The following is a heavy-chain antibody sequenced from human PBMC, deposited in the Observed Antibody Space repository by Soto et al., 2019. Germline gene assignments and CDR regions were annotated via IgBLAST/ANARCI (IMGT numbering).Heavy chain of an antibody. CDR1: GGTFSSYA. CDR2: IIPISGTA. D-gene: IGHD5-18*01. CDR3: ASKRDTAMVKYYYYGMDV. Sequence: GASVKVSCKASGGTFSSYAISWVRQAPGQGLEWMGGIIPISGTANYAQKFQGRVTITADESTSTAYMELSSLRSEDTAVYYCASKRDTAMVKYYYYGMDVWGHGTTVTVSS. V-gene: IGHV1-69*13. J-gene: IGHJ6*02.